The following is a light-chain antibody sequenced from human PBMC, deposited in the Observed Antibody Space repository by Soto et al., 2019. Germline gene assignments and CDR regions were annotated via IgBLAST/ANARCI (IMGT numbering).Light chain of an antibody. J-gene: IGKJ5*01. V-gene: IGKV3-20*01. CDR3: QQYGSSPPIT. CDR1: HSVSSSY. Sequence: EIVVTQSPCTLSLSTGERATLSCRASHSVSSSYLAWYQQKPGQAPRLLIYGASSRATGIPDRFSGSGSGTDFTLTISRLEPEDFAVYYCQQYGSSPPITFGQGTRLEI. CDR2: GAS.